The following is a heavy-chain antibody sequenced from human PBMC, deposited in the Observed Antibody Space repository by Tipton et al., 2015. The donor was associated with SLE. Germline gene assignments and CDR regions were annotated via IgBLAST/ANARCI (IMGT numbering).Heavy chain of an antibody. CDR3: ARHTGRQLPQTWTYDYYYYIDV. CDR1: GGSISSGSYY. D-gene: IGHD2-2*01. J-gene: IGHJ6*03. Sequence: TLSLTCTVSGGSISSGSYYWSWIRQPAGKGLEWIGRIYTSGSTNYNPSLKSRVTISVDTSKNQFSLKLTSVTAADAAVYYCARHTGRQLPQTWTYDYYYYIDVWGKGTTVTVSS. CDR2: IYTSGST. V-gene: IGHV4-61*02.